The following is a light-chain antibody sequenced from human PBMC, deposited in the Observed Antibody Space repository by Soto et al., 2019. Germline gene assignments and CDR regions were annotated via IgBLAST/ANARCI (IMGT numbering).Light chain of an antibody. V-gene: IGLV2-8*01. Sequence: QSALAQPPSASGSAGQSVTISCTGTSTDVGGYNYASWYQQHPGKAPKLMIYEVSKRPSGVPDRFSGSKSGNTASLTVSGLQAEDEADYYCSSYAGNNIHYVFGTGTKVTVL. CDR1: STDVGGYNY. CDR3: SSYAGNNIHYV. J-gene: IGLJ1*01. CDR2: EVS.